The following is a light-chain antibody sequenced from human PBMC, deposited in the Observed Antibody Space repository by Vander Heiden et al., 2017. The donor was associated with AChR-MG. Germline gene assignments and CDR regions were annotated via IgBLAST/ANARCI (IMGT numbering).Light chain of an antibody. CDR1: SSDVGGYNY. V-gene: IGLV2-14*01. CDR3: SSYTSSSPYV. J-gene: IGLJ1*01. Sequence: QSALTQPASVSGSPGQSITIPCTGTSSDVGGYNYVSWDQQHPGKAPKLMIYDVSNRPSGVSNRFSGSKSGNTASLTISGLQAEDEADYYCSSYTSSSPYVFGTGTKVTVL. CDR2: DVS.